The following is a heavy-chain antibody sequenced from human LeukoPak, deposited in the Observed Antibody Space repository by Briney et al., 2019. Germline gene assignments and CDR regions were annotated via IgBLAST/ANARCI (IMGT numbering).Heavy chain of an antibody. CDR1: GYTFTGYY. Sequence: ASVKVSCKASGYTFTGYYMHWVRQAPGQGLEWMGWINPNSGGTNYAQKLQGRVTMTTDTSTSTAYMELRSLRSDDTAVYYCARVRVGATYYYYYYMDVWGKGTTVTVSS. V-gene: IGHV1-2*02. J-gene: IGHJ6*03. CDR3: ARVRVGATYYYYYYMDV. CDR2: INPNSGGT. D-gene: IGHD1-26*01.